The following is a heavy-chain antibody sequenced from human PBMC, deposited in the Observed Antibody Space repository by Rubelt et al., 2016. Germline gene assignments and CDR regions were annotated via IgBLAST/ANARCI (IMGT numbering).Heavy chain of an antibody. D-gene: IGHD3-10*01. CDR2: FYYGGNT. CDR1: GGSVSDGSHF. J-gene: IGHJ5*02. Sequence: QLRLQESGPGLVKPSETLSLDCTVSGGSVSDGSHFWGWVRQTPGKGVEWIGSFYYGGNTYYNPSLKSRLAISVDPPKNQISLQLSSVTAAETGIYFCARHWDPHNLGSGRSCFDPWGQGSLVTDSS. V-gene: IGHV4-39*01. CDR3: ARHWDPHNLGSGRSCFDP.